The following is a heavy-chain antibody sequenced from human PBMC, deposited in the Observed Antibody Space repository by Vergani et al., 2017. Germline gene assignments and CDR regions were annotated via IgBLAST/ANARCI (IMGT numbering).Heavy chain of an antibody. Sequence: EVQLEESGGGLVLPGRSLRLSCVASGFTSAGYAMHWVRQAPGKGLEWVSGIRWNSNSIGYADSVKGRFTISRDNAKNSLYLLMNSLRAEDTALYYCAKDLGTSSGGGWFDPWGQGTLVTVSS. CDR2: IRWNSNSI. V-gene: IGHV3-9*02. D-gene: IGHD6-6*01. J-gene: IGHJ5*02. CDR1: GFTSAGYA. CDR3: AKDLGTSSGGGWFDP.